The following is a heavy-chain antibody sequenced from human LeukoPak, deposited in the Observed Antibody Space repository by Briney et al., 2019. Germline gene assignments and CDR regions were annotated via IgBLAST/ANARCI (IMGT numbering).Heavy chain of an antibody. CDR3: AKDYYGSGSQLGRDAFDI. CDR1: GFTFSNYA. Sequence: GGSLRLSCATSGFTFSNYAMSWVRQGPGKGLEWVSAISKSGGRTDYTTSVKGRFTISRDNSKNTPYLQMNSLRVEDTAVYYCAKDYYGSGSQLGRDAFDIWGQGTMVTVSS. D-gene: IGHD3-10*01. V-gene: IGHV3-23*01. CDR2: ISKSGGRT. J-gene: IGHJ3*02.